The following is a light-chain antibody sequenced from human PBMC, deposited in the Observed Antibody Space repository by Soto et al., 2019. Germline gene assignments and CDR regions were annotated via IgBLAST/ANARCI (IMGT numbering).Light chain of an antibody. V-gene: IGLV2-14*03. CDR3: SSYTSIITYV. CDR1: SSDVCYFNH. Sequence: QSVLTQPASVSGSPGQSITISCTGTSSDVCYFNHVSWYQQHPGQAPKLMIYDVSDRPSGVSNRFSGSKSANTASLTISGLQAEDEADYYCSSYTSIITYVFGTGTKVTVL. CDR2: DVS. J-gene: IGLJ1*01.